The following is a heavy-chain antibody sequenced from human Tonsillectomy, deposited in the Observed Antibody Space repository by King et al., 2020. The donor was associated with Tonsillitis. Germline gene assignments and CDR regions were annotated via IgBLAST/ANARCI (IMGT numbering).Heavy chain of an antibody. Sequence: VQLQESGPGLVKPSETLSLTCTVSGGSISSYYWSWIRQPPGKGLEWIGYIYYSGSTNYNPSLKSRVTISVDTSKNQFSLKLTSVTAADTAVYYCARTTVPTWGGNWFDPWGQGTLVTVSS. CDR2: IYYSGST. D-gene: IGHD4-11*01. V-gene: IGHV4-59*01. CDR3: ARTTVPTWGGNWFDP. J-gene: IGHJ5*02. CDR1: GGSISSYY.